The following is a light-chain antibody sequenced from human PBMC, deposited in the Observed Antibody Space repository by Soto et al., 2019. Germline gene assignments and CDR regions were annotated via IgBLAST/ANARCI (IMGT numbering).Light chain of an antibody. CDR2: DAS. CDR1: QTVSSY. Sequence: IVLTQSPATLSLWPGETAILSCRASQTVSSYLSWYQHKPGQAPRLLLYDASKRAPGIPARFSGSGSGTDFTLTINSLEPEDFAVYYCQQRSTSITFGQGTRLEIE. CDR3: QQRSTSIT. J-gene: IGKJ5*01. V-gene: IGKV3-11*01.